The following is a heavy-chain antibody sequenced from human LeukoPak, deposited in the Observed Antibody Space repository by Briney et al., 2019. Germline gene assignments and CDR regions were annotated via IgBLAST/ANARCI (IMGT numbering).Heavy chain of an antibody. CDR3: ARGPYYYDSSGHYYMDV. D-gene: IGHD3-22*01. V-gene: IGHV1-8*01. CDR2: MNPNSGNT. J-gene: IGHJ6*03. Sequence: GASVKVSCKASGYTFTSYDINWVRQATGQGLEWMGWMNPNSGNTGYAQKFQGRVTMTRNTSISTAYMELSSLRSEDTAVYYCARGPYYYDSSGHYYMDVWGKGTTVTVSS. CDR1: GYTFTSYD.